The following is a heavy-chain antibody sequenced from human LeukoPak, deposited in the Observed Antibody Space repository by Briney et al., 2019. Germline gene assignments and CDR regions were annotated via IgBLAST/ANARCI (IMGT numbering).Heavy chain of an antibody. D-gene: IGHD3-3*01. J-gene: IGHJ4*02. CDR1: GFTFSSYS. CDR2: ISSSSSYI. V-gene: IGHV3-21*01. CDR3: ARDRYYDFWSGSPFDY. Sequence: PGGSLRLSCAASGFTFSSYSMNWVRQAPGKGLEWVSSISSSSSYIYYADPVKGRFTISRDNAKNSLYLQMNSLRAEDTAVYYCARDRYYDFWSGSPFDYWGQGTLVTVSS.